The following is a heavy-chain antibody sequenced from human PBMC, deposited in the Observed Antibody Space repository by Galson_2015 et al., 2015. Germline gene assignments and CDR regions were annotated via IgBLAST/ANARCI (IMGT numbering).Heavy chain of an antibody. CDR3: AREIAVTGADY. Sequence: SVKVSCKASGYRFTNYDVTWVRQAPGQGLEWVGWISPYTGNTNYAQELQDRVTMTTDTSTNTAYMELRSLRSDDTAVYYCAREIAVTGADYWGQGTLVSVSS. CDR2: ISPYTGNT. D-gene: IGHD6-19*01. V-gene: IGHV1-18*01. J-gene: IGHJ4*02. CDR1: GYRFTNYD.